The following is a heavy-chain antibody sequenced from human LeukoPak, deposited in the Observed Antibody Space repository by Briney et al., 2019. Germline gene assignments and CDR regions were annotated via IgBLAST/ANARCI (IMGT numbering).Heavy chain of an antibody. V-gene: IGHV3-66*01. Sequence: GGSLRLSCAASGVTVGNNYMIWVRQAPGKGLEWVSRIYSGGATNYADSVKGRFTISRDSTKNTLFLQLNSLRAEDTAVYYCARDPSAVALGTYGWGQGTLVTVSS. CDR1: GVTVGNNY. J-gene: IGHJ4*02. CDR2: IYSGGAT. D-gene: IGHD6-13*01. CDR3: ARDPSAVALGTYG.